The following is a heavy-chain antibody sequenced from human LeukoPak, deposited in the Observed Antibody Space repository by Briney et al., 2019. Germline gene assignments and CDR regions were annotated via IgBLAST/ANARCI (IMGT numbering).Heavy chain of an antibody. CDR1: GFTLSSYS. V-gene: IGHV3-23*01. D-gene: IGHD6-19*01. J-gene: IGHJ6*02. CDR3: AKDKVSGWPYYYGLDV. Sequence: GGSLRLSCAASGFTLSSYSMNWVRQAPGKGLEWVSGISGSGGRTYYAGSVKGRFTISRDNSKNTLYLQMNSLRAEDTALYYCAKDKVSGWPYYYGLDVWGQGTTVTVSS. CDR2: ISGSGGRT.